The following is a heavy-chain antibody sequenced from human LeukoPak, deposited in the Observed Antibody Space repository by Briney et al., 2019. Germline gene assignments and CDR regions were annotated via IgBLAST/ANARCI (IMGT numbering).Heavy chain of an antibody. CDR3: ARDKYYYGSGTFYSSAVFDH. Sequence: ASVKVSCKASGYTFTGYYMHWVRQAPGQGLEWMGWINPNSGDTENTQKFEDRVTMTRDTSTSTAYMELRGLRSGDTAVYYCARDKYYYGSGTFYSSAVFDHWGQGTLVAVSS. J-gene: IGHJ4*02. V-gene: IGHV1-2*02. CDR2: INPNSGDT. CDR1: GYTFTGYY. D-gene: IGHD3-10*01.